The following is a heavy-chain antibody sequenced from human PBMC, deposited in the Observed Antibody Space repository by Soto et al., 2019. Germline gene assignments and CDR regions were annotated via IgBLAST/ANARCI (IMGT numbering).Heavy chain of an antibody. CDR2: INHSGST. V-gene: IGHV4-34*01. J-gene: IGHJ4*02. CDR3: ARGPSRIQLWLTLSY. Sequence: NPSETLSLTCAVYGGSFSGYFWTWIRQPPGKGLEWIGEINHSGSTNYNPSLKSRVTLSIDTSKNQFSLNLSSVTAADTAVYYCARGPSRIQLWLTLSYWGQGTRVTVSS. CDR1: GGSFSGYF. D-gene: IGHD5-18*01.